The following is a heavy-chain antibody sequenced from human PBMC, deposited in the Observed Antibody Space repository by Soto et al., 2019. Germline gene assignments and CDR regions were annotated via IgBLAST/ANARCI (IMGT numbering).Heavy chain of an antibody. D-gene: IGHD6-13*01. Sequence: GESLKISCAASGFTFSSYSMNWVRQAPGKGLEWVSSISSSSSYIYYADSVKGRFTISRDNAKNSLYLQMNSLRAEDTAVYYCARAVAAAGPDNWFDPWGQGTLVTVSS. CDR2: ISSSSSYI. CDR3: ARAVAAAGPDNWFDP. J-gene: IGHJ5*02. V-gene: IGHV3-21*01. CDR1: GFTFSSYS.